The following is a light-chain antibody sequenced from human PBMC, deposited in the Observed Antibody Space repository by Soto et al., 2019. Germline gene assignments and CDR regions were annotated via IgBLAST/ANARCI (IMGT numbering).Light chain of an antibody. V-gene: IGKV3-15*01. CDR1: QSVSSN. J-gene: IGKJ4*01. CDR3: QQYIRWPLT. CDR2: GAS. Sequence: EIVMTQSPATLSESPGERATLSCRASQSVSSNLAWYQQKPGQAPSLLIYGASTRATGTPARFSGSGSGTEFTLTISSLQSEDFAVYYCQQYIRWPLTFGGGTKVDIK.